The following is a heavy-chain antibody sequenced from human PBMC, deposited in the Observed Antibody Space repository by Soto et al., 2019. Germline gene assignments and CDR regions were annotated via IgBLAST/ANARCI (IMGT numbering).Heavy chain of an antibody. Sequence: GSLGISCASSGLTFCSYAMSWVRKAPGKGLAWVSAIISSSRTIYYADSVKGRFTISRDNAKNSLYLQLNSLRDEDTAVYFCARDPKESAYYYDSSGYPNYFDYWGQGTLVTVSS. CDR3: ARDPKESAYYYDSSGYPNYFDY. CDR1: GLTFCSYA. CDR2: IISSSRTI. D-gene: IGHD3-22*01. V-gene: IGHV3-48*02. J-gene: IGHJ4*02.